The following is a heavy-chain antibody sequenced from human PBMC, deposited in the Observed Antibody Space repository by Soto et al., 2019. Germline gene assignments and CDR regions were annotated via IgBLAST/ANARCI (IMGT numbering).Heavy chain of an antibody. CDR3: AKDFRGPIAVAGPLDY. V-gene: IGHV3-30*18. CDR1: GFTFSSYG. J-gene: IGHJ4*02. CDR2: ISYDGSNK. D-gene: IGHD6-19*01. Sequence: GGSLRLSCAASGFTFSSYGMHWVRQAPGKGLEWVAVISYDGSNKYYADSVKGRFTISRDNSKNTLYLQMNSLRAEDTAVYYCAKDFRGPIAVAGPLDYWGQGTLVTVSS.